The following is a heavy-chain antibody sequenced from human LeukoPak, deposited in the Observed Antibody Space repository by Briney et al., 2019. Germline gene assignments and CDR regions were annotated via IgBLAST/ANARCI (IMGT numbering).Heavy chain of an antibody. CDR3: AREWELGGKAFDI. D-gene: IGHD1-26*01. J-gene: IGHJ3*02. CDR2: IKQDGSER. V-gene: IGHV3-7*01. CDR1: GFTFSTYW. Sequence: GGSLRLSCAASGFTFSTYWMNWVRQAPGKGLEWVAHIKQDGSERYYVDSVKGRYTISRDNAQNSLYLQMSNLRVEDTAVYYCAREWELGGKAFDIWGQGTTVTVSS.